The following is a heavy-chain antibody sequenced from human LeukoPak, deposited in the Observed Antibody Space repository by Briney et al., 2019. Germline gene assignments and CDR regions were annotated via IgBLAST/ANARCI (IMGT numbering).Heavy chain of an antibody. CDR1: GYSFTSYW. CDR2: IYPGDSDT. Sequence: GESLKISCKGSGYSFTSYWIGWVRQMPGKGLEWMGIIYPGDSDTSYSPSFQGQVTISADKSISTAYLQWSSLKASDTAMYYCARHSDYYDSSGYSFDYWGQGTLVTVSS. J-gene: IGHJ4*02. D-gene: IGHD3-22*01. V-gene: IGHV5-51*01. CDR3: ARHSDYYDSSGYSFDY.